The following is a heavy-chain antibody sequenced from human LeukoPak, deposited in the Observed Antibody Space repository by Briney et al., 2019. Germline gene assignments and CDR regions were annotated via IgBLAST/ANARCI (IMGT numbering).Heavy chain of an antibody. D-gene: IGHD3-22*01. V-gene: IGHV4-59*01. Sequence: SETLSLTCTVSGGSISSYYWSWIRQPPGKGLEWIGYIYYSGSTNYNPSLKSRVTISVDTSKNQFSLKLSSVTAADTAVYYCARGRNYYDSSGYHLSAYYYYYMDVWGKGTTVTVSS. CDR2: IYYSGST. CDR3: ARGRNYYDSSGYHLSAYYYYYMDV. J-gene: IGHJ6*03. CDR1: GGSISSYY.